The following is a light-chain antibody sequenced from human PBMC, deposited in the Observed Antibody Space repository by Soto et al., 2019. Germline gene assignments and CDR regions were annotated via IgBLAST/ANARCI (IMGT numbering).Light chain of an antibody. Sequence: RVMTQSPVTLSVSPGESVTLSCSASQSVGTNLAWYQQKPGQAPSLLIYGRATMATGTPTMFRGSGSGRQFTLTCSSLQSEDFAVYYCQQYNNWSQTFGQGTKLEIK. CDR3: QQYNNWSQT. V-gene: IGKV3-15*01. CDR1: QSVGTN. CDR2: GRA. J-gene: IGKJ1*01.